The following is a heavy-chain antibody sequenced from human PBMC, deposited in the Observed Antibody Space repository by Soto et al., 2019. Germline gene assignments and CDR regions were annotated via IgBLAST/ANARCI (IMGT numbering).Heavy chain of an antibody. CDR1: GFTFSSYS. V-gene: IGHV3-21*01. Sequence: EVQLVESGGGLVKPGGSLRLSCAASGFTFSSYSMNWVRQAPGKGLEWVSSISSSSSYIYYEDSVKGRFTISRDNAKNSLYMQMNSLRAEDTAVYYCARDRYYGGDFDYWGQGTLVTVSS. CDR2: ISSSSSYI. D-gene: IGHD4-17*01. CDR3: ARDRYYGGDFDY. J-gene: IGHJ4*02.